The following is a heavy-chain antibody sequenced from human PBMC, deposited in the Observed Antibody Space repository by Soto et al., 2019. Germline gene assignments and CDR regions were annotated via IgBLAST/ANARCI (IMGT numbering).Heavy chain of an antibody. CDR1: GFTFRTYW. CDR2: IKEDGSGR. Sequence: GGSLRLSCAASGFTFRTYWMTWVRQAPEKGLEWVANIKEDGSGRYYVDSVKGRFTISRDHARNSLSLQMSSLRAEDTAVYYCARGPHWCTRIKYFYWLDVWGQGTTVTVAS. D-gene: IGHD2-8*02. J-gene: IGHJ6*02. CDR3: ARGPHWCTRIKYFYWLDV. V-gene: IGHV3-7*03.